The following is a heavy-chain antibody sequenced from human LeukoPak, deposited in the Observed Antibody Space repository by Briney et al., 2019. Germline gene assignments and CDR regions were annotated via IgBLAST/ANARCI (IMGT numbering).Heavy chain of an antibody. CDR2: INDDTP. CDR1: GFTFSTYS. J-gene: IGHJ4*02. CDR3: ASNILTGFDY. D-gene: IGHD3-9*01. V-gene: IGHV3-23*01. Sequence: GGSLRLSCTTSGFTFSTYSMSWVRQAPGKGLEWVSAINDDTPYYADSVKGRFTVSRDNSKNTLYLQLNSLRPEDTAVYYCASNILTGFDYWGQGTLVTVSS.